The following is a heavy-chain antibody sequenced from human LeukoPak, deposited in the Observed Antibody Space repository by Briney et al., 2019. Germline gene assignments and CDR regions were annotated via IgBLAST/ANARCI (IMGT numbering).Heavy chain of an antibody. CDR1: GGSISSSSYY. CDR2: IYYSGST. J-gene: IGHJ4*02. V-gene: IGHV4-39*01. D-gene: IGHD2-15*01. Sequence: SETLSLTCTVSGGSISSSSYYWGWIRQPPGKGLEWIGSIYYSGSTYYNPSLKSRVTISVDTSKNQFSLKLSSVTAADTAVYYCASAVPLSLYCSGGSCYSRDYWGQGTLVIVSS. CDR3: ASAVPLSLYCSGGSCYSRDY.